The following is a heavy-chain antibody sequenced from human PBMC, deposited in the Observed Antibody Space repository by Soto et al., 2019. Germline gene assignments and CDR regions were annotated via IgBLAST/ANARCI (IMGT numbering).Heavy chain of an antibody. J-gene: IGHJ3*02. CDR2: ISHGSTTI. V-gene: IGHV3-11*01. CDR1: GFTFSDYY. Sequence: QVQLVESGGGLVKPGGSPRLSCAASGFTFSDYYMSWIRQAPGKGLEWVSYISHGSTTIYYTDSVKGRFTISRDNAKNSLYLQMNCLRAEDTAVYYCARDRAYPDAFDIWGQGTLVTVSS. CDR3: ARDRAYPDAFDI.